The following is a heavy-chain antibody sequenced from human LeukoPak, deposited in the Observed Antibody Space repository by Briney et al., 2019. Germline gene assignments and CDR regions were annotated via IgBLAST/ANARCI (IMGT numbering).Heavy chain of an antibody. CDR3: AKRNSSGWYYFDY. CDR2: ISNSGVNT. V-gene: IGHV3-23*01. J-gene: IGHJ4*02. CDR1: GFTFRSYA. D-gene: IGHD6-19*01. Sequence: GGSLRLSCAASGFTFRSYAMSWVRQAPGKGLEWVSLISNSGVNTYYANSVKGRFTISRDNSKNTLYLQMNSLRDEDTAIYYCAKRNSSGWYYFDYWGQGTLVTVSS.